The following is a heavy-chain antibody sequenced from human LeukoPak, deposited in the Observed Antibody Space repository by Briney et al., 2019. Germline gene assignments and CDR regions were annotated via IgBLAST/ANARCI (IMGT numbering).Heavy chain of an antibody. D-gene: IGHD2-21*01. CDR3: ARGPFGNCGGGPCHFRDIDNWYDP. CDR1: GYTFTTYD. CDR2: MNPKSGDA. Sequence: ASVKVSCKASGYTFTTYDINWVRQAAGQGFEWMGWMNPKSGDAGYADKFQGRVAITRDTSINTAYLGLSALTSDDTAVYYCARGPFGNCGGGPCHFRDIDNWYDPWGQGTLVTVSS. V-gene: IGHV1-8*03. J-gene: IGHJ5*02.